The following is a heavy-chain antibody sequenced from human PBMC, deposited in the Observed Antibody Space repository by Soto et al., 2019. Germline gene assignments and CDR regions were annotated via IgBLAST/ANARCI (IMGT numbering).Heavy chain of an antibody. J-gene: IGHJ5*01. CDR2: INHTGGT. D-gene: IGHD3-3*01. V-gene: IGHV4-34*01. Sequence: SETLSLTCAVYGGSLNGNYCNWIRQPPGKGLEWIGEINHTGGTHYNPSLKSRVTMSVDTSKNQFSLRLSSVTAADTAIYYCAICFTVFGLPLTSFHSWCQGTQLTVFS. CDR3: AICFTVFGLPLTSFHS. CDR1: GGSLNGNY.